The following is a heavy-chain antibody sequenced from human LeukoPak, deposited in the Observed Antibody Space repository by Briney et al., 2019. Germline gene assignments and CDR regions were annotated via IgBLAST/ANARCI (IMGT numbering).Heavy chain of an antibody. J-gene: IGHJ3*02. V-gene: IGHV4-4*07. D-gene: IGHD3-10*01. Sequence: SETLSLTCSVTGGSLSSYYWSWFRQPAGQGLEWIGRIYTNENTNYNPSLKSRVTISLGTSNNQFSLRLTSVTASDTAVYYCARTGEYSGSGPSWAFDIWGQGTMVTVSS. CDR3: ARTGEYSGSGPSWAFDI. CDR1: GGSLSSYY. CDR2: IYTNENT.